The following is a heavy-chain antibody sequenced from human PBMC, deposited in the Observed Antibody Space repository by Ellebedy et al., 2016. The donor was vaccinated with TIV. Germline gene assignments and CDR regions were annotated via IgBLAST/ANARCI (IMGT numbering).Heavy chain of an antibody. V-gene: IGHV3-15*01. Sequence: PGGSLRLSCAASGFTFSNAWMTWVRQAPGKGLEWVGRIKAKADGGTTDYAAPVKDRFTISRDDSKDTLYLQMDSLKTEDTALYYCTALYVGRLRGDIITMYSPYWGQGTLVTVSS. CDR2: IKAKADGGTT. J-gene: IGHJ4*02. CDR3: TALYVGRLRGDIITMYSPY. D-gene: IGHD3-10*01. CDR1: GFTFSNAW.